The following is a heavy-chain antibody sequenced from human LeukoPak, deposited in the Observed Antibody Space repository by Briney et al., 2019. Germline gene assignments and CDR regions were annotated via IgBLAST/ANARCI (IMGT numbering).Heavy chain of an antibody. D-gene: IGHD6-6*01. CDR3: ARDLPDSSSANWFHP. CDR1: GFTFSSYS. V-gene: IGHV3-30-3*01. CDR2: ISDDGNNK. J-gene: IGHJ5*02. Sequence: GRSLRLSCAASGFTFSSYSMHWVRQAPGKGLEWVAVISDDGNNKYYADSVKGRFSISRDNSKNTLYLQMNSLRTKDTAVYYCARDLPDSSSANWFHPWGQGTLVTVSS.